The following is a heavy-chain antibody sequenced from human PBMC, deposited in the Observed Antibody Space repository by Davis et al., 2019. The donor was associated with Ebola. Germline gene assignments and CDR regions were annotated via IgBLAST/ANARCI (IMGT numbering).Heavy chain of an antibody. V-gene: IGHV5-51*01. CDR2: IYPGDSDT. Sequence: GESLKISCKGSGYSFTNYWNGWVRQMPGKGLEWMGIIYPGDSDTRYSPSFQGQVTISADKSISTAYLQWSSLKASDTAMYYCARRRVIHDLSTNDYFDIWGQGTLVTVSS. CDR3: ARRRVIHDLSTNDYFDI. D-gene: IGHD5/OR15-5a*01. J-gene: IGHJ4*02. CDR1: GYSFTNYW.